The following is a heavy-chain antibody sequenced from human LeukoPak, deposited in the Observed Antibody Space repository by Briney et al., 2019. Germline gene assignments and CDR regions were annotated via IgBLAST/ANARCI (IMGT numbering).Heavy chain of an antibody. CDR2: INPNSGGT. Sequence: ASVKVSCKASGCTFTSYGISWVRQAPGQGLEWMGWINPNSGGTNYAQKFQGRVTMTRDTSFSTAYMELSRLRSDDTAVYYCARDHLPLLCMMEHWGLGTLVTVSS. CDR3: ARDHLPLLCMMEH. J-gene: IGHJ4*02. D-gene: IGHD1-1*01. CDR1: GCTFTSYG. V-gene: IGHV1-2*02.